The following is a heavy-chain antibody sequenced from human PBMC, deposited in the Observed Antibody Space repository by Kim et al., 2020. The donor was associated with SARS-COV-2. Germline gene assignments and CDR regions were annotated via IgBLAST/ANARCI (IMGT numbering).Heavy chain of an antibody. Sequence: SETLSLTCAVYGGSFSGYYWSWIRQPPGKGLEWIGEINHSGSTNYNPSLKSRVTISVDTSKNQFSLKLSSVTAADTAVYYCASRARGGGGMDVWGQGTTVTVSS. D-gene: IGHD3-10*01. CDR3: ASRARGGGGMDV. CDR1: GGSFSGYY. CDR2: INHSGST. V-gene: IGHV4-34*01. J-gene: IGHJ6*02.